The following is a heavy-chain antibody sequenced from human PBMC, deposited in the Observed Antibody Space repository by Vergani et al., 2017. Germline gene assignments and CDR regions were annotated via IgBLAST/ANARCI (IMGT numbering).Heavy chain of an antibody. Sequence: EVQLVESGGGLIQPGGSLRLSCAASGFTVSSNYMSWVRQAPGKGLEWVSVIYSGGSTYYADSVKGRFTISRDNSKNTLYLQRNSLRAEDTAVYYCARVVRAVLYYYYYYMDVWGKGTTVTVSS. D-gene: IGHD2-8*01. V-gene: IGHV3-53*01. CDR2: IYSGGST. CDR3: ARVVRAVLYYYYYYMDV. CDR1: GFTVSSNY. J-gene: IGHJ6*03.